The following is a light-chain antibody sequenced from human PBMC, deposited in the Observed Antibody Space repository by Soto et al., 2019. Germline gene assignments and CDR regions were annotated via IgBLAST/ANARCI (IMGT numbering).Light chain of an antibody. CDR1: QNIVNW. V-gene: IGKV1-5*01. J-gene: IGKJ5*01. CDR2: GAS. Sequence: DIQMTQSPSTLSPSVGDRVTITCRASQNIVNWLAWYQQKPGKAPKILIYGASTLERGVPSRFSVSGSWTEFTLTFTTLQPDDFAIFYCQQDNTYSATFGQGTRLEIK. CDR3: QQDNTYSAT.